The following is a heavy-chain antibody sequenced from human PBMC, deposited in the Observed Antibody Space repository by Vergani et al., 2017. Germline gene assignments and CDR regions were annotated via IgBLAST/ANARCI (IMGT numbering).Heavy chain of an antibody. Sequence: QLQLQESGPGLVKPSETLSLTCAVYGGSFSGYYWSWIRQPPGKGLEWIGEINHSGSTNYNPSLKSRVTISVDTSKNQFSLKLSSVTAADTAVYYCARGMATISIWGQGTLVTVSS. J-gene: IGHJ4*02. CDR3: ARGMATISI. CDR1: GGSFSGYY. V-gene: IGHV4-34*01. CDR2: INHSGST. D-gene: IGHD5-24*01.